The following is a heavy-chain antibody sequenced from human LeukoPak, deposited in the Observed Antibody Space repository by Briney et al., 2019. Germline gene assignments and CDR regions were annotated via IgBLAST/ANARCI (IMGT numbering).Heavy chain of an antibody. CDR1: GLTFSSYG. Sequence: GGSLRLSCATSGLTFSSYGMSWVRQAPGKGLEWVAYIRYDGSNQYYVDSVKGRFTISRDNSKNTLYLQMNSLRVEDTAVYYCAKYGAGSLRDYWGQGTLVTVSS. J-gene: IGHJ4*02. D-gene: IGHD3-10*01. V-gene: IGHV3-30*02. CDR3: AKYGAGSLRDY. CDR2: IRYDGSNQ.